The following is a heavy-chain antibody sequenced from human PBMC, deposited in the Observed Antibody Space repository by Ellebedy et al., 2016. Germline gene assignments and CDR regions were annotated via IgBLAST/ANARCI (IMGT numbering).Heavy chain of an antibody. D-gene: IGHD6-25*01. CDR1: GFTCDSHA. V-gene: IGHV3-30-3*01. J-gene: IGHJ6*02. CDR2: ISSDGSRK. CDR3: ARDVYSSATLGSMDV. Sequence: GGSLRLSCAASGFTCDSHALHWVRQAPGKGLEWVAVISSDGSRKYYADSLKGRLTISRDNSKSTLSLQIDSLSPDDTAVYYCARDVYSSATLGSMDVWGQGTTVIVSS.